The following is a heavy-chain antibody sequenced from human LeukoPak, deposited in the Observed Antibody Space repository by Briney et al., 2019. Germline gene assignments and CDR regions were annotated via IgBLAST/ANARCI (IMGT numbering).Heavy chain of an antibody. D-gene: IGHD1-14*01. CDR1: GFTFSSYT. CDR3: ARLGLRQPRPHAFDI. CDR2: ISSDSSYI. Sequence: GESQRLSCAASGFTFSSYTMTWVRQAPGKGLEWVSSISSDSSYIFYADSLKGRFTISRDNAKTSLYLQMNSLRAEDTALYFCARLGLRQPRPHAFDIWGQGSMVTVSS. J-gene: IGHJ3*02. V-gene: IGHV3-21*01.